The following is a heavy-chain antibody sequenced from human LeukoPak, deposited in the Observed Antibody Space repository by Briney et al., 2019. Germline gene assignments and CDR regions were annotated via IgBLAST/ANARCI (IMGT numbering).Heavy chain of an antibody. D-gene: IGHD3-10*01. V-gene: IGHV4-59*01. Sequence: SETLSLTCTVSGGSISSYYWSWIRQPPGKGLEWIGYIYYSGSTNYNPSLKSRVTISVDTSKNQFSLKLSSVTAADTAVHYCARVSMVRGVIKYFDYWGQGTLVTVSS. CDR3: ARVSMVRGVIKYFDY. CDR1: GGSISSYY. J-gene: IGHJ4*02. CDR2: IYYSGST.